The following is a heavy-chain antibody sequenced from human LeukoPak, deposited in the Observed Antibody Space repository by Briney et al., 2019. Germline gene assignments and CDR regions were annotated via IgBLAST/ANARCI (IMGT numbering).Heavy chain of an antibody. V-gene: IGHV5-51*01. CDR2: IYPGDFDT. D-gene: IGHD3-16*01. J-gene: IGHJ4*02. CDR1: GYSFTSYW. Sequence: GESLKISCKGSGYSFTSYWIGWVRQMPGKGLEWMGIIYPGDFDTRYSPSFQGQVTISADKSISTAYLQWSSLKASDTAMYYCARFGYYDYVWGRTNYFDYWGQGTLVTVSS. CDR3: ARFGYYDYVWGRTNYFDY.